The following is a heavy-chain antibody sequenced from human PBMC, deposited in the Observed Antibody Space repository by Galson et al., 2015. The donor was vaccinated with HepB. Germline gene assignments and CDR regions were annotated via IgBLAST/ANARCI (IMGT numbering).Heavy chain of an antibody. Sequence: SLRLSCAASGFTFSDYFMSWIRQAPGKGLEWVSYVSSSSSYTNYADSVKGRFTISRDNAKNSLYLQMNSLRAEDTAVYYCARDWVGEDPWLEGITGTTGGFDYWGQGTLVTVSS. D-gene: IGHD1-7*01. J-gene: IGHJ4*02. CDR1: GFTFSDYF. CDR3: ARDWVGEDPWLEGITGTTGGFDY. V-gene: IGHV3-11*06. CDR2: VSSSSSYT.